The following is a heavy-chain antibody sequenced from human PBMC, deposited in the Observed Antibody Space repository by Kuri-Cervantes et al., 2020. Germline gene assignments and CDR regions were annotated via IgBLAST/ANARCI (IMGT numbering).Heavy chain of an antibody. J-gene: IGHJ6*02. CDR1: GYTFTSYG. Sequence: ASVKVSCKASGYTFTSYGISWVRQAPGQGPEWMGWISASNGNTNYAQKLQGRVTMTTDTSTSTAYMELRSLRSDDTAVYYCASQYCSGGSCPPYYYYGMEVWGQGTTVTVSS. V-gene: IGHV1-18*01. CDR2: ISASNGNT. CDR3: ASQYCSGGSCPPYYYYGMEV. D-gene: IGHD2-15*01.